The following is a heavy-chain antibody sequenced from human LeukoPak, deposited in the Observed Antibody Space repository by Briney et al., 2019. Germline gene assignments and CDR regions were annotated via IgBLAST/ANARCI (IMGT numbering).Heavy chain of an antibody. CDR3: ARGAQITYYYDTSGYPDY. CDR2: ISSSGSTM. D-gene: IGHD3-22*01. V-gene: IGHV3-48*03. CDR1: GFTFSDYE. J-gene: IGHJ4*02. Sequence: GGSLRLSCAASGFTFSDYEMNWVRQAPGKGLEWVSYISSSGSTMFYADSVKGRFTISRDNAKNSLYLQMNSLRVEDTAVYYCARGAQITYYYDTSGYPDYWGQGALVTVS.